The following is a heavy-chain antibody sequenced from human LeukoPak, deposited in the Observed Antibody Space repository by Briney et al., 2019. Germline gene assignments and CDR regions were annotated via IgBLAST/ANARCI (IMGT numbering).Heavy chain of an antibody. CDR2: ISYDGSNK. Sequence: GGSLRLSCAASVFTFSSYAMHWVRQAPGKGLEWVAVISYDGSNKYYADSVRGRFTISRDNAKNTLYLQMNSLRAEDTALYYCAKDYYDSSGYLFDYWGQGTLVIVSS. D-gene: IGHD3-22*01. CDR1: VFTFSSYA. CDR3: AKDYYDSSGYLFDY. V-gene: IGHV3-30-3*01. J-gene: IGHJ4*02.